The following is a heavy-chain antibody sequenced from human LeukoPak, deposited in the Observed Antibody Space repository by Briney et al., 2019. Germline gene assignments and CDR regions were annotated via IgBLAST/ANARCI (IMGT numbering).Heavy chain of an antibody. CDR3: AKDECIGGCCFTEFDY. J-gene: IGHJ4*02. V-gene: IGHV3-23*01. D-gene: IGHD2-15*01. CDR2: ISESGGTT. Sequence: GGSLRLSCAASGFTFSSYAMSWVRQAPGKGLEWVSGISESGGTTYYAGSVQGWFTVSRDNSKNTLYLQMNSLRAEDTAVYYCAKDECIGGCCFTEFDYWGQGTLVTVSS. CDR1: GFTFSSYA.